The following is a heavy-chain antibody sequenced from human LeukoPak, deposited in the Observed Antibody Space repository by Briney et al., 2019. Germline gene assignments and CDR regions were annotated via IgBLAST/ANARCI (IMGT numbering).Heavy chain of an antibody. CDR1: GFTFSSYA. CDR2: ISGSGGST. V-gene: IGHV3-23*01. D-gene: IGHD6-13*01. J-gene: IGHJ6*03. Sequence: GGSLRLSCAASGFTFSSYAMSWVRQAPGKGLEWVSAISGSGGSTYYADSVKGRFTISRDNSKKTLYLQMNSLRAEDTAVYYCAKEGGSSWYSYYYYMDVWGKGTTVTVSS. CDR3: AKEGGSSWYSYYYYMDV.